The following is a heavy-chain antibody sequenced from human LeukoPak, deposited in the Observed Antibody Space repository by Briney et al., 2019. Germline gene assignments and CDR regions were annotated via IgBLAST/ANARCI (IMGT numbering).Heavy chain of an antibody. Sequence: SETLSLTCTVSGGSISGDYWSWIPQPPGKGLEYIGFMYSSGTSNYNPSLESRVTMSVDTSKFQFSLKLRSVTAADTAVYYCARGMYDLQLGAWFDPWGQGTLVTVSS. J-gene: IGHJ5*02. CDR1: GGSISGDY. CDR2: MYSSGTS. D-gene: IGHD3-3*01. CDR3: ARGMYDLQLGAWFDP. V-gene: IGHV4-59*01.